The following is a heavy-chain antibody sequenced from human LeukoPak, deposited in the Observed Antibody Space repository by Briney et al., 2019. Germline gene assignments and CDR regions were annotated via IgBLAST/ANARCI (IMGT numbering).Heavy chain of an antibody. V-gene: IGHV4-30-4*07. J-gene: IGHJ4*02. CDR3: ARGWGPAYCGGDCHRHFDY. CDR1: GGSLSSGGYS. CDR2: IYNSGTT. Sequence: PSQTLSLTCVVSGGSLSSGGYSWHWLRQPPGRGLEWLGYIYNSGTTSYNPSLKSRVTMSVDTSKNQSSLKLNSVTAADTALYYCARGWGPAYCGGDCHRHFDYWGQGTLVTVSS. D-gene: IGHD2-21*02.